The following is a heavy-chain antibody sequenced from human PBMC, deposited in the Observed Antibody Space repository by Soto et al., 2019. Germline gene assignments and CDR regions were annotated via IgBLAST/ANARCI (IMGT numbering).Heavy chain of an antibody. J-gene: IGHJ4*02. D-gene: IGHD3-22*01. CDR1: GFTFSSYW. Sequence: QLGGSLRLSCAASGFTFSSYWMSWVRQAPGKGLEWVANIKQDETEKYYVDSVKGRFTISRDNSKNTVYLQMSSLRVEDTAVYYCVKGEYYYDSSGYYPFDDWGQGTLVTVSS. CDR3: VKGEYYYDSSGYYPFDD. CDR2: IKQDETEK. V-gene: IGHV3-7*02.